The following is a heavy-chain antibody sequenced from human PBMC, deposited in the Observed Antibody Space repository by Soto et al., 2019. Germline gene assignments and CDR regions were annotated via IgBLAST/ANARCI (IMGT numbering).Heavy chain of an antibody. J-gene: IGHJ6*03. CDR1: GFTFSDYY. Sequence: PGGSLRLSCAASGFTFSDYYMSWIRQAPGKGLEWVSYISSSGSTIYYADSVKGRFTISRDNAKNSLYLQMNSLRAEDTAVYYCASPVGDPYYYYYMDVWGKGTTVTVSS. V-gene: IGHV3-11*01. CDR3: ASPVGDPYYYYYMDV. D-gene: IGHD2-21*02. CDR2: ISSSGSTI.